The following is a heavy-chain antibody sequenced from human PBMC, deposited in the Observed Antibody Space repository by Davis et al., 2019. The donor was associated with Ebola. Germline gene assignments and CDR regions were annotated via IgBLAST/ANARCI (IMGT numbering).Heavy chain of an antibody. CDR1: GESFSGYY. CDR2: INHSGST. J-gene: IGHJ4*02. V-gene: IGHV4-34*01. Sequence: PSETLSLTCAVYGESFSGYYWTWIRQSPGNGLEWIGEINHSGSTNYNPSLKSRVTISVDTSKNQFSLKLSSVTAADTAVYYCARLHCTSDSCYKPFDYWGQGTLVTVSS. CDR3: ARLHCTSDSCYKPFDY. D-gene: IGHD2-2*02.